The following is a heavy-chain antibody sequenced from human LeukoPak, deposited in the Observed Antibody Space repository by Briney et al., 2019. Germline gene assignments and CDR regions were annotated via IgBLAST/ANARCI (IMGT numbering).Heavy chain of an antibody. J-gene: IGHJ4*02. Sequence: PGRSLRLSCAASGFTFSSYGTHWVRQAPGKGLEWVAVISYDGSNKYYADSVKGRFTISRDNSKNTLYLQMNSLRAEDTAVYYCAKGIPSDFWGQGTLVTVSS. V-gene: IGHV3-30*18. CDR2: ISYDGSNK. CDR3: AKGIPSDF. CDR1: GFTFSSYG.